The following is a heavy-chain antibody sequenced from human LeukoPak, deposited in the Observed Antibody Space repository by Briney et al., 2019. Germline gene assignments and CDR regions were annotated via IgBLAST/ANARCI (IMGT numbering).Heavy chain of an antibody. J-gene: IGHJ6*03. CDR1: GYTFTGYY. V-gene: IGHV1-2*02. D-gene: IGHD5-24*01. CDR2: INPNSGGT. Sequence: ASVKVSCKASGYTFTGYYMHWVRQAPGQGLEWMGWINPNSGGTNYAQKFQGRVTMSVDTSKNQFSLKLSSVTAADTAVYYCARVRWLQLEGYYYMDVWGKGTTVTVSS. CDR3: ARVRWLQLEGYYYMDV.